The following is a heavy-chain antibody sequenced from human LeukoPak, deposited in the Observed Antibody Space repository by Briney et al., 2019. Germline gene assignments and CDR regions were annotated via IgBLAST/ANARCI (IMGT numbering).Heavy chain of an antibody. Sequence: ASVKVSCKASGYTFTGYYMHWVRQAPGQGLEWMGWMNPNSGNTGYAQKFQGRVTITADESTSTAYMELSSLRSEDTAVYYCARDPSGYSGFDYWGQGTLVTVSS. CDR2: MNPNSGNT. CDR1: GYTFTGYY. D-gene: IGHD5-18*01. CDR3: ARDPSGYSGFDY. J-gene: IGHJ4*02. V-gene: IGHV1-8*03.